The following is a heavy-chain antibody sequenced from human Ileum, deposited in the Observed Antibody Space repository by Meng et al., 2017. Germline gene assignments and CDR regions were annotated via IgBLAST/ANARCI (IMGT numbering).Heavy chain of an antibody. Sequence: QVQPVQSGPEVNKPGASATVSCKASDYTFTGYGVSWVRQAPGQGLEWMAWLGAHDGDTSHAPKFQGRVTVSADRPTATAYMELRSLRSDDTAVYYCARGTPGRSYSDYWGQGTLVTVSS. CDR3: ARGTPGRSYSDY. V-gene: IGHV1-18*01. CDR1: DYTFTGYG. J-gene: IGHJ4*02. CDR2: LGAHDGDT. D-gene: IGHD3-10*01.